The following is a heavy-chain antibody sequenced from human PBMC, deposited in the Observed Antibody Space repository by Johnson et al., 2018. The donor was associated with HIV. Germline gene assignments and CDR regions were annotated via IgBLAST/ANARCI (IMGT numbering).Heavy chain of an antibody. J-gene: IGHJ3*02. V-gene: IGHV3-30*04. CDR1: GFTFSSYA. CDR2: ISYDGSNK. CDR3: ASGRWSDGNNPTGAFDI. D-gene: IGHD5-24*01. Sequence: QVQLVESGGGVVQPGTSLRLSCAASGFTFSSYAMHWVRQAPGKGLEWVAVISYDGSNKYYADSVKGRFTISRDNSKNTLYLQMNSLRAEDTAVYYCASGRWSDGNNPTGAFDIWGQGTMVTVSS.